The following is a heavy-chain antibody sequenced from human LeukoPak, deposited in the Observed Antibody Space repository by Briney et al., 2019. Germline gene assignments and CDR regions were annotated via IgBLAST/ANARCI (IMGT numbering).Heavy chain of an antibody. CDR2: IYHSGST. CDR1: GGSISSYY. V-gene: IGHV4-4*09. CDR3: ATLTTVVTAYYFDH. D-gene: IGHD4-23*01. J-gene: IGHJ4*02. Sequence: SSETLSLTCTVSGGSISSYYWSWIRQPPGKGLEWIGYIYHSGSTDYNPSLKSRVTISVDTSKSQFSLKLTSVTAADTAVYYCATLTTVVTAYYFDHWGQGTLVTVSS.